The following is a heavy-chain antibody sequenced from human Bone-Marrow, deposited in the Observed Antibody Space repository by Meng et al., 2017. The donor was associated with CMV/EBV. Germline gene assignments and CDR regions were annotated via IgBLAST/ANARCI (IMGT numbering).Heavy chain of an antibody. CDR2: TYYRSKWYN. J-gene: IGHJ5*02. CDR1: SRNGAA. Sequence: SRNGAAWNWIRQSPSRGLEWLGRTYYRSKWYNDYAVSVKSRITINPDTSKNQFSLQLNSVTPEDTAVYYCARDRFKWLVPQGWFDPWGQGTLVTVSS. D-gene: IGHD6-19*01. V-gene: IGHV6-1*01. CDR3: ARDRFKWLVPQGWFDP.